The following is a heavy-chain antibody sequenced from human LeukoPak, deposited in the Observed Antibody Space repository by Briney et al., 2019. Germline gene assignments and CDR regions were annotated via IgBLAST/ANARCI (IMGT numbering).Heavy chain of an antibody. CDR2: ISSSSTYI. Sequence: PGGSLRLSCAASGFTFSSYSMNWVRQAPGKGLEWVSSISSSSTYIYYADSVKGRFTISRDNAKNSLYLQMNSLRAEDTAVYYCARATPYYYALDVWGRGTTFTVSS. V-gene: IGHV3-21*01. CDR3: ARATPYYYALDV. CDR1: GFTFSSYS. J-gene: IGHJ6*04.